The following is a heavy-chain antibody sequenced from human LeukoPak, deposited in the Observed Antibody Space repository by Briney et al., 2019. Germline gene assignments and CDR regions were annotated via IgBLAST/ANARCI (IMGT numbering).Heavy chain of an antibody. CDR1: GYTFTNSW. Sequence: KRGESLKISCKGSGYTFTNSWIAWVRQMPGEGLEWMGIIYPGDFDTRYSPSFQGQVTISADKSISTAYLQWRSLKASDTAMYYCARRDGSLWYFGYWGQGTLVTVSS. D-gene: IGHD3-10*01. CDR3: ARRDGSLWYFGY. V-gene: IGHV5-51*01. J-gene: IGHJ4*02. CDR2: IYPGDFDT.